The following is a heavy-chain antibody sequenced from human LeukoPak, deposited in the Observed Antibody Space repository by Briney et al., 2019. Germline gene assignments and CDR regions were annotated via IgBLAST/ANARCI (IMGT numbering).Heavy chain of an antibody. Sequence: GGSLRLSCAASGFTFSSYAMSWVRQAPGKGLEWVSAISGSGGSTYYADSVKGRFTISRDNSKNTLYLQMNSLRAEDTAVYYCAKDPFFGDYYYYYMDVWGKGTTVTVS. J-gene: IGHJ6*03. CDR1: GFTFSSYA. V-gene: IGHV3-23*01. CDR2: ISGSGGST. D-gene: IGHD3-10*01. CDR3: AKDPFFGDYYYYYMDV.